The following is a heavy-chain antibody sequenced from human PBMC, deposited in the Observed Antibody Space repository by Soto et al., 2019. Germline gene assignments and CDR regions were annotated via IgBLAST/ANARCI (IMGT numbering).Heavy chain of an antibody. Sequence: VQLVQSGSEVKKPGSSVKVSCKTPGGTFSDYAISWVRQAPGQGLEWMGGIIPIFGSTKYAQRFQGRVTITADESTSTAYMEMSSLRSEDTADYYCARDRYLDSSGYYFDSYYGMDVWGQGTTVTVSS. J-gene: IGHJ6*02. CDR2: IIPIFGST. V-gene: IGHV1-69*01. CDR1: GGTFSDYA. D-gene: IGHD3-22*01. CDR3: ARDRYLDSSGYYFDSYYGMDV.